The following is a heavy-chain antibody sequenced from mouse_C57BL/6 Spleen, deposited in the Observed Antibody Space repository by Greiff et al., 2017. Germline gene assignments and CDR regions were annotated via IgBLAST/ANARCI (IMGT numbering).Heavy chain of an antibody. D-gene: IGHD1-1*01. CDR1: GYTFTSYT. J-gene: IGHJ2*01. CDR2: INPSSGYT. CDR3: ARRGLTTVVGDD. Sequence: VQLQQSGAELVRPGASVKMSCKASGYTFTSYTMHWVKQRPGQGLEWIGYINPSSGYTKYNQTFKDKAPLPADKSSSTAYMPLSSLASEDSAIDNCARRGLTTVVGDDWGQGTTLTVSS. V-gene: IGHV1-4*01.